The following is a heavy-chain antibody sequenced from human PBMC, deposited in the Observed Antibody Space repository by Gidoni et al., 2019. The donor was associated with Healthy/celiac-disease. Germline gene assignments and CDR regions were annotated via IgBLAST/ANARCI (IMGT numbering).Heavy chain of an antibody. CDR3: ARSAPLDSGDVTLRYYYMDV. Sequence: QVQLVQSGAEVKKPGSSVKVSCKASGGPFSSYAISWVRQAPGQGLEWMGGIIPIFGTANYAQKFQGRVTITADESTSTAYMELSSLRSEDTAVDYCARSAPLDSGDVTLRYYYMDVWGKGTTVTVPS. CDR1: GGPFSSYA. D-gene: IGHD4-17*01. V-gene: IGHV1-69*01. CDR2: IIPIFGTA. J-gene: IGHJ6*03.